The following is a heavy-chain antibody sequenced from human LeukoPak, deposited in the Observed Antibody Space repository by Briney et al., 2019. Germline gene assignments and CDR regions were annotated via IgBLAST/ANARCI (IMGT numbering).Heavy chain of an antibody. J-gene: IGHJ4*02. V-gene: IGHV3-11*01. CDR1: GFTFSDYY. CDR2: ISSSGSTI. D-gene: IGHD2-8*01. Sequence: GGSLRLSCAASGFTFSDYYMSWIRQAPGKGLEWVSYISSSGSTIYYADSVKGRFTISRDNAKNSLYLQMNSLRAEDTAVYYCARGPEKWSSYLAGPYFDYWGQGTLVTVSS. CDR3: ARGPEKWSSYLAGPYFDY.